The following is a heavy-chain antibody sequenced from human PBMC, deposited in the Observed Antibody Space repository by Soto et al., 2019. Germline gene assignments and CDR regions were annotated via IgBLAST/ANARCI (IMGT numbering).Heavy chain of an antibody. CDR1: GYTFTNYW. J-gene: IGHJ6*03. CDR2: IYPGDSDT. Sequence: GESLKISCQGSGYTFTNYWIAWVRQMPGEGLEWMGFIYPGDSDTRYSPSFQGQVTISADKSISTAYLQWSSLKASDTAIYYCAVGCNQQISYSYMDVCGKGSTVTVSS. V-gene: IGHV5-51*01. D-gene: IGHD2-15*01. CDR3: AVGCNQQISYSYMDV.